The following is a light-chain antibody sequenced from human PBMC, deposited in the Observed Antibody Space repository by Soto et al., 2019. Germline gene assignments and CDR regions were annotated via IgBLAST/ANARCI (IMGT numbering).Light chain of an antibody. Sequence: EVVLTQSPATLSLSPGERATLSCRASQNVRTFLDWYQQKPGQAPRLLIYGASNRATGIPARFSGSGSGTDFTLTISSLEPEDFAVYYCQHYGSSPYTFGLGTKLEIK. J-gene: IGKJ2*01. CDR1: QNVRTF. CDR3: QHYGSSPYT. CDR2: GAS. V-gene: IGKV3-11*01.